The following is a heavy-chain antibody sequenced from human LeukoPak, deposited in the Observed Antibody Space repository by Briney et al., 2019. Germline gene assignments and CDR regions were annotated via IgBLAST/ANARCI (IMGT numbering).Heavy chain of an antibody. J-gene: IGHJ3*02. V-gene: IGHV4-39*07. D-gene: IGHD3-3*01. Sequence: NPSETLSLTCTVSGGSISSSSYYWGWIRQPPGKGLEWIGSIYYSGSTYYNPSLKSRVTISVDTSKNQFSLKLSSVTAADTAVYYCARDRSGHLDIWGQGTMVTVSS. CDR2: IYYSGST. CDR3: ARDRSGHLDI. CDR1: GGSISSSSYY.